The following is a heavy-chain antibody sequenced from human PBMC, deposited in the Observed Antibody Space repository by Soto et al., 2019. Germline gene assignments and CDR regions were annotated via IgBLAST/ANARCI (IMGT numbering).Heavy chain of an antibody. CDR1: GGTFSSYA. CDR2: IIPIFGTA. J-gene: IGHJ4*02. V-gene: IGHV1-69*12. CDR3: ARDGYYYDSSGYYYYFDY. Sequence: QVQLVQSGAEVKKPGSSVKVSCKASGGTFSSYAISWVRQAPGQGLEWMGGIIPIFGTANYAQKFQGRVTITADESTSTAYMELSSLRSEGTAVYYCARDGYYYDSSGYYYYFDYWGQGTLVTVSS. D-gene: IGHD3-22*01.